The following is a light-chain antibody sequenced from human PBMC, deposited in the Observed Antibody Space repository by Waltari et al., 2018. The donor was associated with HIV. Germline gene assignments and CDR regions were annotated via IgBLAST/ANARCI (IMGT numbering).Light chain of an antibody. Sequence: DIQMTQSPSSVSASVGGAVSINCRVSQNIGRALAWYQLKPGKGPRLVIYEASRLDHGVPTRFKGSVSRSNFTFGITNLQPEDLAIYVCQQAKSFPHTFGGGTRVE. CDR3: QQAKSFPHT. V-gene: IGKV1-12*01. CDR2: EAS. J-gene: IGKJ4*01. CDR1: QNIGRA.